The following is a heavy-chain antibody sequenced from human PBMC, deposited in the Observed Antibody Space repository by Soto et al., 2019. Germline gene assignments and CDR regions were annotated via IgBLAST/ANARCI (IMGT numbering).Heavy chain of an antibody. Sequence: SVKVSCKASGGTFSSYAISWVRQAPGQGLEWMGGIIPIFGTANYAQKFQGRVTITADESTSTAYMELSSLRSEDTAVYYCARDPHYYDSSGYYYWGQGTLVTVSS. CDR1: GGTFSSYA. D-gene: IGHD3-22*01. CDR2: IIPIFGTA. V-gene: IGHV1-69*13. J-gene: IGHJ4*02. CDR3: ARDPHYYDSSGYYY.